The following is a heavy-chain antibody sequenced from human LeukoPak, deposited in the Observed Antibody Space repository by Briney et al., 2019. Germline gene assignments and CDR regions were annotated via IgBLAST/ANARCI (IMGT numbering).Heavy chain of an antibody. D-gene: IGHD6-19*01. CDR1: GYTFTRYG. V-gene: IGHV1-18*01. Sequence: VASVKVSCKASGYTFTRYGMSWVRQAPGQGLEWMGWISGSNGNTNYAQKLQGRVTMTTDTSTSTAYMELRSLRSDDTAVYYCARDLKRGYSSGRYSWGTGSSNDYWGQGTLVTVSS. J-gene: IGHJ4*02. CDR3: ARDLKRGYSSGRYSWGTGSSNDY. CDR2: ISGSNGNT.